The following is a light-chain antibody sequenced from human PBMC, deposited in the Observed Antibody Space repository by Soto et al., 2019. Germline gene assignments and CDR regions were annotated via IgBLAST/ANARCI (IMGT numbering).Light chain of an antibody. CDR2: WAS. J-gene: IGKJ1*01. V-gene: IGKV4-1*01. CDR3: QHSYSTPWT. Sequence: DIVMTQSPDSLAVSLGERATINCKSSQSLLDSYSKKYRLTWHQQKPGQPPKLLIYWASTRESGVPDRFSGSGSETDFTLTISSLQAEDVAVYYCQHSYSTPWTFGQGTKVEIK. CDR1: QSLLDSYSKKYR.